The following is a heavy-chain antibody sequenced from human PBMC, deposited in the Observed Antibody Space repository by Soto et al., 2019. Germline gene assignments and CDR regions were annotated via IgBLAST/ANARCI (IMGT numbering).Heavy chain of an antibody. J-gene: IGHJ1*01. D-gene: IGHD6-19*01. CDR2: ISYDGSNK. V-gene: IGHV3-30*18. Sequence: PGGSLRLSCAASGSTFSSYGMHWVRQAPGKGLEWVAVISYDGSNKYYADSVKGRFTISRDNSKNTLYLQMNSLRAEDTAVYYCAKEQGIAVAGTVYFQHWGQGTLVTVSS. CDR3: AKEQGIAVAGTVYFQH. CDR1: GSTFSSYG.